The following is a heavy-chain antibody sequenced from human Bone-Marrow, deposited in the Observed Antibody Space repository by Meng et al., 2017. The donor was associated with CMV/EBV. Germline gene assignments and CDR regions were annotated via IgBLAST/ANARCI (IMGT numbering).Heavy chain of an antibody. Sequence: GESLKISCAASGFTFSSYGMHWVRQAPGKGLEWVAFIRYDGSNKYYADSVKGRLTISRDNSKNTLYLQMNSLRAEDTAVYYCAKDINTAMVFPYYGMDVWGQGTTVTVSS. V-gene: IGHV3-30*02. CDR3: AKDINTAMVFPYYGMDV. J-gene: IGHJ6*02. CDR2: IRYDGSNK. D-gene: IGHD5-18*01. CDR1: GFTFSSYG.